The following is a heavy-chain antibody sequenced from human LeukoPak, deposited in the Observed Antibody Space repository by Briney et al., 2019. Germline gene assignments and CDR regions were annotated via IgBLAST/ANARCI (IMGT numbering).Heavy chain of an antibody. Sequence: GGFLRLSCAASGFTFSSHAMHWVRQAPGKGLEWVALISYDGNNKYYADSVKGRFTISRDNSKNRLYLQMDSLRAEDTAVYSCASLPPDIVVVPAARLDYWGQGTLVTVSS. CDR2: ISYDGNNK. CDR3: ASLPPDIVVVPAARLDY. D-gene: IGHD2-2*01. CDR1: GFTFSSHA. V-gene: IGHV3-30-3*01. J-gene: IGHJ4*02.